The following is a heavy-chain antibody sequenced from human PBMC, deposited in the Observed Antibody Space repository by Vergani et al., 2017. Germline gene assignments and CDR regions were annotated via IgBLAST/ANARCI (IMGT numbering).Heavy chain of an antibody. CDR3: ARAVNDYGGNSVYGWFDP. V-gene: IGHV3-33*01. D-gene: IGHD4-23*01. CDR2: IWYDGSEK. J-gene: IGHJ5*02. Sequence: QVQLVESGGGVVQPGRSLRLSCAASGFTFSSYGMHWVRQAPGKGLEWVAVIWYDGSEKYYVDSVKGRFTIFRDNAKNSLSLQMNSLRAEDTAVYYCARAVNDYGGNSVYGWFDPWGQGTLVTVSS. CDR1: GFTFSSYG.